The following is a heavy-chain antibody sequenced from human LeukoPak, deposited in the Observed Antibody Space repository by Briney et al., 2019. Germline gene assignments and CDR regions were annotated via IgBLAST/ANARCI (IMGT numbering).Heavy chain of an antibody. CDR2: INWNGGST. CDR1: GFTFDDYG. V-gene: IGHV3-20*04. D-gene: IGHD6-19*01. J-gene: IGHJ4*02. Sequence: GSLRLSCAASGFTFDDYGMSWVRQAPGKGLEWVSGINWNGGSTGYADSVKGRFTISRDNAKNSLYLEINSLRAEDTALYYCARGRTRGWYTFDYWGQGTLVTVSS. CDR3: ARGRTRGWYTFDY.